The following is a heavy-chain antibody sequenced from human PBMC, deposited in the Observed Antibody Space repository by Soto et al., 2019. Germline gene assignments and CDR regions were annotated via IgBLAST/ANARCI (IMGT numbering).Heavy chain of an antibody. CDR2: ISGSGGST. D-gene: IGHD6-13*01. J-gene: IGHJ4*02. CDR3: AKDQRAYSSSWYYFDY. CDR1: GFTFSSYA. V-gene: IGHV3-23*01. Sequence: GGSLRLSCAASGFTFSSYAMSWVRQAPGKGLEWVSAISGSGGSTYYADSVKGRFTISRENSKNTLYLQMNSLRAEDTAVYYCAKDQRAYSSSWYYFDYWGQGTLVTVSS.